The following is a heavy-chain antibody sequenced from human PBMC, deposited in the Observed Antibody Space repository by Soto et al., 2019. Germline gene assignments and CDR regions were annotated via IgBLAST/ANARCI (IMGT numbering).Heavy chain of an antibody. J-gene: IGHJ6*02. Sequence: PGGSLRLSCAASGFTFSSYAMHWVRQAPGKGLEWVAVISYDGSNKYYADSVKGRFTISRDNSKNTLYLQMNSLRAEDTAVYYCARDWSDIVVVPAAITSPLYYYYYYGMDVWGQGTTVTVSS. CDR3: ARDWSDIVVVPAAITSPLYYYYYYGMDV. CDR1: GFTFSSYA. V-gene: IGHV3-30-3*01. D-gene: IGHD2-2*01. CDR2: ISYDGSNK.